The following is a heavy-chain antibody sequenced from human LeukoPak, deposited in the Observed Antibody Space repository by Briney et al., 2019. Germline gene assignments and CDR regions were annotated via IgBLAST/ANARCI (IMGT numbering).Heavy chain of an antibody. CDR2: ISGSGGST. J-gene: IGHJ6*02. CDR3: SREWGCSSTSCQPVYYGMDV. CDR1: GFTFSWYA. D-gene: IGHD2-2*01. V-gene: IGHV3-23*01. Sequence: GASHRPSCAACGFTFSWYAMRWVRQAAGEGLEWVPAISGSGGSTYYADSVKGRFTISNDSPKNTLYLQINSLRAEDTAVYYCSREWGCSSTSCQPVYYGMDVWGQGTTVTVSS.